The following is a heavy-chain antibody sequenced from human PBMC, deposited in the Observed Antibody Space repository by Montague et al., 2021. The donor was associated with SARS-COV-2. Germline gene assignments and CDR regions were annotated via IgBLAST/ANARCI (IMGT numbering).Heavy chain of an antibody. Sequence: SETLSLTCTVSGGSISSYCWSWIRQPPGKGLGWIGYIYYSGSTNXXPSLKSRVTISVDTSKNQFSLKLSSVTAADTAVYYCARGSHYYDSSGYYFDYWGQGTLVTVSS. V-gene: IGHV4-59*01. CDR3: ARGSHYYDSSGYYFDY. CDR1: GGSISSYC. D-gene: IGHD3-22*01. CDR2: IYYSGST. J-gene: IGHJ4*02.